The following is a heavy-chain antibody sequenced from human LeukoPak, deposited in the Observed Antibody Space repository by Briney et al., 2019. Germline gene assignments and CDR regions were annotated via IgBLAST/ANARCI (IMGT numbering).Heavy chain of an antibody. J-gene: IGHJ4*02. CDR1: GFTFSSYS. CDR2: ISSSSSYI. CDR3: ARAIVVVPAAPVDY. D-gene: IGHD2-2*01. Sequence: GGSLRLSCAASGFTFSSYSMNWVRQAPGKGLEWVSSISSSSSYIYYADSVKGRFTISRDNAKNSLYLQMNSLRAEDTAVYYCARAIVVVPAAPVDYWGQGTLVTVSS. V-gene: IGHV3-21*01.